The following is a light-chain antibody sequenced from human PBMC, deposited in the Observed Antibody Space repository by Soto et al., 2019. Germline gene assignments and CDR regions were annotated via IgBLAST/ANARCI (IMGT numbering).Light chain of an antibody. CDR1: QSISSY. V-gene: IGKV1-39*01. J-gene: IGKJ2*01. CDR2: AAS. CDR3: QQSTSFPHT. Sequence: DIPMTQSPSSLSASVGDRVTITCRASQSISSYLNWYQQKPGKAPKLLIYAASSLQSGVPSRFSGSGSGTDFTLTISSLQPEDFATYYCQQSTSFPHTFGQGTKLEIK.